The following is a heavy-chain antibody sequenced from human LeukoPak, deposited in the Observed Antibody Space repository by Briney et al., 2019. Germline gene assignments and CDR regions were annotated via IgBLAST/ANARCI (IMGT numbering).Heavy chain of an antibody. J-gene: IGHJ6*02. V-gene: IGHV3-23*01. CDR1: GFTFSSYW. CDR3: AKAASSSWPSYYYGMDV. CDR2: ITGSGGNT. Sequence: GGSLRLSCAASGFTFSSYWMSWVRQAPGMGLEWVSVITGSGGNTYYADSVKGRFTISKDNSKNTVYLQMSSLRVDDTAVYYCAKAASSSWPSYYYGMDVWGQGTTVTVSS. D-gene: IGHD6-13*01.